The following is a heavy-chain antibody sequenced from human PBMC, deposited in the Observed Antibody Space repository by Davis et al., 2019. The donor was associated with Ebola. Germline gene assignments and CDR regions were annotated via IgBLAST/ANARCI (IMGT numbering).Heavy chain of an antibody. CDR1: GDTVSSYA. J-gene: IGHJ4*02. CDR2: ISAYNGNT. Sequence: ASVKVSCKASGDTVSSYAISRVRQAPRQGLEWMGWISAYNGNTNYAQKLQGRVTMTTNQSTSTAYMELSNLRSEDTGVYYCASAYGGNSGYFDYWGQGTLVTIYS. D-gene: IGHD4-23*01. CDR3: ASAYGGNSGYFDY. V-gene: IGHV1-18*01.